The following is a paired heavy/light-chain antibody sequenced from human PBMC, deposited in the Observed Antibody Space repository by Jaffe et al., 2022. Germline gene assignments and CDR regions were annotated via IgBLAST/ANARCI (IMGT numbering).Heavy chain of an antibody. Sequence: QVQLQESGPGLVKPSQTLSLTCTVSGGSMSSGSHYWNWIRQPAGKGLEWIGRIQTSGSTNYNPSLKSRVTISVDTSKNQFSLNLNSVAAADTAVYYCARGTPTTGLTDYWGQGTLVTVSS. V-gene: IGHV4-61*02. CDR1: GGSMSSGSHY. CDR3: ARGTPTTGLTDY. J-gene: IGHJ4*02. D-gene: IGHD4-17*01. CDR2: IQTSGST.
Light chain of an antibody. CDR2: WTS. V-gene: IGKV4-1*01. CDR3: QQYYTTPHT. Sequence: DIVMTQSPDSLAVSLGERATINCKSSQSILYSSNNKNYLAWYQQKPGQPPKLLIYWTSTRESGVPDRFSGSGSGTDFTLTISSLQAEDVAVYYCQQYYTTPHTFGQGTKLEIK. J-gene: IGKJ2*01. CDR1: QSILYSSNNKNY.